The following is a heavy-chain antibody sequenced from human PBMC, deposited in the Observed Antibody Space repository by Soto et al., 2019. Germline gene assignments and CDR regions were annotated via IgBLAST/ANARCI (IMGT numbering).Heavy chain of an antibody. CDR2: IYYSGST. CDR1: GGSISISSYY. J-gene: IGHJ4*02. Sequence: PSETLSLTCTVSGGSISISSYYWGWILHPPGKGLEWIGSIYYSGSTYYNPSLKSRVTISVDTSKNQFSLKLSSVTAADTAVYYCVMVVVGGLQGEYWGQGTLVTVSS. V-gene: IGHV4-39*01. CDR3: VMVVVGGLQGEY. D-gene: IGHD2-15*01.